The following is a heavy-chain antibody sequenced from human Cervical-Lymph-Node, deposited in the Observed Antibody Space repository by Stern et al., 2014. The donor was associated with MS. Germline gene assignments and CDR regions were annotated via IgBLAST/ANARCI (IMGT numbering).Heavy chain of an antibody. Sequence: VQLVESGAEVKKPGASMNISCKASRDTFTNYYIHWVRQAPGLGLEWMGLVSPKTGNTRYAQSFEGRVTVTRDTSTTTVYMELSSLRSEDSAVYYCTLVSVVAGASDGFDPWGQGTRVTVSS. CDR3: TLVSVVAGASDGFDP. CDR1: RDTFTNYY. J-gene: IGHJ5*02. CDR2: VSPKTGNT. D-gene: IGHD4/OR15-4a*01. V-gene: IGHV1-46*01.